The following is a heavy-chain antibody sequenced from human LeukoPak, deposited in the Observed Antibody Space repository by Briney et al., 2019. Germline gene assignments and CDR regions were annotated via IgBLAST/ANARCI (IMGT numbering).Heavy chain of an antibody. J-gene: IGHJ4*02. CDR1: GFTFSSYA. CDR2: ISYDGSNK. CDR3: ARVPYYDYGDYFDY. D-gene: IGHD4-17*01. V-gene: IGHV3-30-3*01. Sequence: GSLRLSCAASGFTFSSYAMHWVRQAPGKWLEWVAVISYDGSNKYYADSVKGRFTISRDNSKNTLYLQMNSLRAEDTAVYYCARVPYYDYGDYFDYWGQGTLVTVSS.